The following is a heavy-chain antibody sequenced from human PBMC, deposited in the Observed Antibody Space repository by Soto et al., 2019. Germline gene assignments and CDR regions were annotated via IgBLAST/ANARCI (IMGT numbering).Heavy chain of an antibody. Sequence: LSLTCAASGFTFSSYWMSWVRQAPGKGLEWVANIKQDGSEKYYVDSVKGLFTISRDNAKNSLYLQMNSLRAEDTAVYFCATYSSSWFLLDAFDIWGQGTMVTVSS. V-gene: IGHV3-7*03. D-gene: IGHD6-13*01. J-gene: IGHJ3*02. CDR1: GFTFSSYW. CDR3: ATYSSSWFLLDAFDI. CDR2: IKQDGSEK.